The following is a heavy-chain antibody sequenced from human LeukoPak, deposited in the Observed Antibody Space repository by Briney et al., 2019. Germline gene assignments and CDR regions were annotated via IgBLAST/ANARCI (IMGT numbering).Heavy chain of an antibody. D-gene: IGHD3-16*01. CDR3: ASNPRGESRSFEY. CDR2: INVANGDT. J-gene: IGHJ4*02. V-gene: IGHV1-3*01. Sequence: ASVKSSSKASGYTFTAHAVHWVRHAPGQRLGWMGWINVANGDTGYSQKFQGRVTITSDTSASTGYMEMSSLISEDTAVYYCASNPRGESRSFEYWGQGTLVTVSS. CDR1: GYTFTAHA.